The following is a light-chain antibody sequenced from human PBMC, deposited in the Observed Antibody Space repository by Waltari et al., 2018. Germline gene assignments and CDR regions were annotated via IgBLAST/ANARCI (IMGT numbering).Light chain of an antibody. Sequence: QSVLTQPPSVSGAPGQRVTISCTGSGSNIGAGYDVHWYQQLPRAAPKLLIYGSTSRRLGVPDRFFGSTSGSSASLGITGLQAEDGADYYCQSYDTSLMSVVFGGGTKLTVL. CDR1: GSNIGAGYD. J-gene: IGLJ3*02. CDR2: GST. CDR3: QSYDTSLMSVV. V-gene: IGLV1-40*01.